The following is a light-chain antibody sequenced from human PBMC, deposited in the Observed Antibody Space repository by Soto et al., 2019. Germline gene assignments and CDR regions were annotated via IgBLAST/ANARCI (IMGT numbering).Light chain of an antibody. J-gene: IGKJ3*01. CDR3: QQYGISPGFT. CDR2: GAS. V-gene: IGKV3-20*01. CDR1: QRINNNF. Sequence: EVVLTQSPGTLSLSPGERATLSCRASQRINNNFLAWYQQKPGQAPRLLIYGASSRATGIPDRFTGSGSETDFILTISRLEPDDFAVYYCQQYGISPGFTFGPGPKVDIK.